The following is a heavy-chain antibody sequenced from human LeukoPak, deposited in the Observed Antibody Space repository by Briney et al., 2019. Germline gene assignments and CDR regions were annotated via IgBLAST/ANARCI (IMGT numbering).Heavy chain of an antibody. J-gene: IGHJ4*02. CDR2: ISYDGSNK. D-gene: IGHD3-22*01. V-gene: IGHV3-30*18. CDR3: AKDLEGYYYDSSGSPPDY. Sequence: PGGSLRLSCAASGFTFSSYGMPWVRQAPGKGLEWVAVISYDGSNKYYADSVKGRFTISRDNSKNTLYLQMNSLRAEDTAVYYCAKDLEGYYYDSSGSPPDYWGQGTLVTVSS. CDR1: GFTFSSYG.